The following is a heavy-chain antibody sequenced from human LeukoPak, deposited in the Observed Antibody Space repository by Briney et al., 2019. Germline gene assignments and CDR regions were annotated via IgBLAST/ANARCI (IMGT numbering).Heavy chain of an antibody. CDR3: AKSVDFWSGYYGY. D-gene: IGHD3-3*01. J-gene: IGHJ4*02. CDR1: GFTFSNFV. V-gene: IGHV3-23*01. CDR2: ISGSGDST. Sequence: PGGSLRLSCAASGFTFSNFVMNWVRRAPGKGLEWVSAISGSGDSTYYADSVKGRFTISRDNSKNTLYLQMNSLRAEDTAVYYCAKSVDFWSGYYGYWGQGTLVTVSS.